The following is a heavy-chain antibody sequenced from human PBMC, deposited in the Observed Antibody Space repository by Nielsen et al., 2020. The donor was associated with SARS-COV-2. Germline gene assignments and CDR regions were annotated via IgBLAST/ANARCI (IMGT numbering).Heavy chain of an antibody. V-gene: IGHV3-30*04. CDR3: AKDPELELELYYFDY. D-gene: IGHD1-7*01. J-gene: IGHJ4*02. CDR2: ISYDGSNK. Sequence: GESLKISCAASGFTFSSYAMHWVRQAPGKGLEWVAVISYDGSNKYYADSVKGRFTISRDNSKNTLYLQMNSLRAEDTAVYYCAKDPELELELYYFDYWGQGTLVTVSS. CDR1: GFTFSSYA.